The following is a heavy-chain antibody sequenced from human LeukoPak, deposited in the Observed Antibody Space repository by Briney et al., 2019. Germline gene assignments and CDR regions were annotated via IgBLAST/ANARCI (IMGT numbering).Heavy chain of an antibody. CDR3: ASSLKWEQPSPPFDP. CDR1: GYTFTSYG. Sequence: GASVKVSCKASGYTFTSYGISWVRQAPGQGLEWMGWISAYNGNTNYAQKLQGRVTMTTDTSTSTAYMELRSLRSDDTAVYYCASSLKWEQPSPPFDPWGQGTLVTVSS. J-gene: IGHJ5*02. CDR2: ISAYNGNT. D-gene: IGHD1-26*01. V-gene: IGHV1-18*01.